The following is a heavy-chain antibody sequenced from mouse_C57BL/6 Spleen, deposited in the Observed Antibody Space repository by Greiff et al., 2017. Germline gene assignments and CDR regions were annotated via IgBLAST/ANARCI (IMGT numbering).Heavy chain of an antibody. CDR2: IWSGGSP. V-gene: IGHV2-2*01. CDR3: ARNSLITTVVATRAMDY. J-gene: IGHJ4*01. CDR1: GFSLTSYG. Sequence: QVQLQQSGPGLVQPSQSLSITCTVSGFSLTSYGVHWVRQSPGKGLEWLGVIWSGGSPDYTAAFISRLSISKDNSKSQVFFKMNSLQADDTAIYYCARNSLITTVVATRAMDYWGQGTSVTVSS. D-gene: IGHD1-1*01.